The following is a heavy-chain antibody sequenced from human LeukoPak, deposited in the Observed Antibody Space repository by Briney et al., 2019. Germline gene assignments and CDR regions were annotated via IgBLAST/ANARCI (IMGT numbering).Heavy chain of an antibody. D-gene: IGHD3-9*01. J-gene: IGHJ6*03. Sequence: GGSLRLSCEGSGFSFSSYWMTWVRQLPGKGPEWVANIRQDESERYFADSVKGRFTISRDNAKNSLYLQMNSLRAEDTAVYYCVWGFFDWSLYMDVWAKGPRSPSP. CDR1: GFSFSSYW. V-gene: IGHV3-7*04. CDR2: IRQDESER. CDR3: VWGFFDWSLYMDV.